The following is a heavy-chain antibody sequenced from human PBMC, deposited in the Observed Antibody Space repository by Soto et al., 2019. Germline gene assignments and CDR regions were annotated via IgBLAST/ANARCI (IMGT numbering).Heavy chain of an antibody. V-gene: IGHV4-39*02. CDR2: IYYSGST. CDR3: ARGVSGRHPYNLFDP. CDR1: GGSISSSSYY. D-gene: IGHD3-10*01. J-gene: IGHJ5*02. Sequence: SETLALTCTVSGGSISSSSYYWGWIRQPPGKGLEWIGNIYYSGSTYYNPSLKSRVTISVDTSKNHFSLKLSSVTAADTAVYYCARGVSGRHPYNLFDPWGQGTLVTVSS.